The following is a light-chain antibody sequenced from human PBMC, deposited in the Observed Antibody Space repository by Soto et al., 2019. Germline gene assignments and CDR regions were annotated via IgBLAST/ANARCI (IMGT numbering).Light chain of an antibody. CDR2: GSG. CDR3: QQYHSWPA. Sequence: EIVMTQSPATLSVSPGERATLSCRASQSVFSSLAWYQQRRGQAPRLLIYGSGTRATGIPDRFSGSGSGTEFTLTISSLQSEDSAVYYCQQYHSWPAFGQGTKVDIK. J-gene: IGKJ1*01. V-gene: IGKV3-15*01. CDR1: QSVFSS.